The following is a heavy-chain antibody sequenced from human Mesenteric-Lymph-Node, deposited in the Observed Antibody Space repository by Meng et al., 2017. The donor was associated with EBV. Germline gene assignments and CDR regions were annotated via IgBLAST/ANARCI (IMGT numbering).Heavy chain of an antibody. CDR1: GGSMSSYY. J-gene: IGHJ5*02. CDR2: MYYSGST. V-gene: IGHV4-59*01. D-gene: IGHD4-17*01. Sequence: VRLQEPGPGLVKPSETLSFTGSGSGGSMSSYYWSWFRQPPGKGLEWIGYMYYSGSTNYNPSLKSQVTIEVDTSKNQFSLKLSSVTTADTAVYYCARGGYGDFVKWFDPWGQGTLVTVSS. CDR3: ARGGYGDFVKWFDP.